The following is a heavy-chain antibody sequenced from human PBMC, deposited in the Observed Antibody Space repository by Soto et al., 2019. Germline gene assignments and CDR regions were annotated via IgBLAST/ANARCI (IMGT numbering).Heavy chain of an antibody. CDR3: ARADYSGYDY. V-gene: IGHV1-69*13. CDR2: INPIFGTA. CDR1: GYTFTGYY. Sequence: SVKVSCKASGYTFTGYYMHWVRQAPGQGLEWMGWINPIFGTANYAQKFQGRVTITADESTSTAYMELSSLRSEDTAVYYCARADYSGYDYWGQGTLVTVSS. J-gene: IGHJ4*02. D-gene: IGHD5-12*01.